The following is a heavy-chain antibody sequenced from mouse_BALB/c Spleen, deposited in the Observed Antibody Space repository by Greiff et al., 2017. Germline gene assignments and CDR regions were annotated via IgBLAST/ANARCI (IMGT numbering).Heavy chain of an antibody. CDR1: GFTFSSYA. Sequence: EVQRVESGGGLVQPGGSRKLSCAASGFTFSSYAMSWVRQTPEKRLEWVASISSGGSTYYPDSGKGRVTISRDNARNILYLQMSSLRSEDTAMYYCARGSTMITAFAYWGQGTLVTVSA. CDR2: ISSGGST. V-gene: IGHV5-6-5*01. D-gene: IGHD2-4*01. J-gene: IGHJ3*01. CDR3: ARGSTMITAFAY.